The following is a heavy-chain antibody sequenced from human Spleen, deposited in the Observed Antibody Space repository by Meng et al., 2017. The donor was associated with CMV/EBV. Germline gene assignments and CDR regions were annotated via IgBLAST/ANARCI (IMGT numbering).Heavy chain of an antibody. J-gene: IGHJ5*02. Sequence: GGSFSGYYWSWIRQPPGKGLEWIGEINHSGSTNYNPSLKSRVTISVDTSKNQFSLKLSSVTAADTAVYYCARAPVPAAKGVWFDPWGQGTLVTVSS. V-gene: IGHV4-34*01. CDR1: GGSFSGYY. CDR3: ARAPVPAAKGVWFDP. CDR2: INHSGST. D-gene: IGHD2-2*01.